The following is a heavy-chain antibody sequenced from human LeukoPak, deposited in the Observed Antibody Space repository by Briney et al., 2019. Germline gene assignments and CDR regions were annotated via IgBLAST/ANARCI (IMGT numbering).Heavy chain of an antibody. D-gene: IGHD2-21*01. CDR1: GFTFSRYS. J-gene: IGHJ4*02. V-gene: IGHV3-48*02. Sequence: GGSLRLSCAASGFTFSRYSMNWVRQAPGKGLEWVSHIGYTDSPIYYADSVKGRFTISRDNAKNSLYLQMNSLRDEDTAVYYCARDKGGGCCVDYWGQGTLVTVSS. CDR3: ARDKGGGCCVDY. CDR2: IGYTDSPI.